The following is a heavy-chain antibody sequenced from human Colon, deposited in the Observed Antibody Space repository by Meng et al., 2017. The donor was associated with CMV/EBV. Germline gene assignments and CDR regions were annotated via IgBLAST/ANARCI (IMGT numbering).Heavy chain of an antibody. V-gene: IGHV3-21*01. CDR2: ISGSSSYI. Sequence: GESLKISCAASGFTFSSYSMNWVRQAPGKGLEWVSSISGSSSYIYYVDSMKGRFTISRDNAKNSLYLQMNSLRAEDTAVYYCAKDTYPGYSNSFLLDSWGQGTLVTVSS. CDR1: GFTFSSYS. J-gene: IGHJ4*02. CDR3: AKDTYPGYSNSFLLDS. D-gene: IGHD6-13*01.